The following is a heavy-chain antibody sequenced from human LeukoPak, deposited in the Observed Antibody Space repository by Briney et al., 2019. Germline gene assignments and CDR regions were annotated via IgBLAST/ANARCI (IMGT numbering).Heavy chain of an antibody. CDR1: GFTFSSYA. V-gene: IGHV3-23*01. Sequence: GGSLRLSCAASGFTFSSYAMSWVRQAPGEGLEWVSAISGSGGSTYYADSVKGRFTISRDNSKNTLYLQMNSLRAEDTAVYYCAKDGYYDSSGYYRYYGMDVWGQGTTVTVSS. CDR2: ISGSGGST. CDR3: AKDGYYDSSGYYRYYGMDV. J-gene: IGHJ6*02. D-gene: IGHD3-22*01.